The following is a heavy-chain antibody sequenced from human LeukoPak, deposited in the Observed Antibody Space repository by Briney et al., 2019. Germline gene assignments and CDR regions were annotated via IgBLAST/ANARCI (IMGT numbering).Heavy chain of an antibody. CDR2: ISSSGSTI. CDR1: GFTFSSYW. V-gene: IGHV3-11*04. Sequence: GGSLRLSCAASGFTFSSYWMSWIRQAPGKGLEWVSYISSSGSTIYYADSVKGRFTISRDNAKNSLYLQMNSLRAEDTAVYYCARENIAARRFYLDYWGQGTLVTVSS. J-gene: IGHJ4*02. D-gene: IGHD6-6*01. CDR3: ARENIAARRFYLDY.